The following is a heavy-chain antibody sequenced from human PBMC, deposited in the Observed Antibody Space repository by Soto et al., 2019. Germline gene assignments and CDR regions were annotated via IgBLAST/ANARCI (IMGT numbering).Heavy chain of an antibody. CDR2: IYWDDDK. D-gene: IGHD6-6*01. CDR1: GFSLTTSGVG. V-gene: IGHV2-5*02. CDR3: APRPLRRPVQLEDWFDP. Sequence: QITLKESGPTLVKPTQTLTLTCTFSGFSLTTSGVGVGWIRQPPGKALEWLALIYWDDDKRYSPSLKSRLTTTKATSQHQVVPTMTNMEPVDTATYYCAPRPLRRPVQLEDWFDPWRQGTLVTVSS. J-gene: IGHJ5*02.